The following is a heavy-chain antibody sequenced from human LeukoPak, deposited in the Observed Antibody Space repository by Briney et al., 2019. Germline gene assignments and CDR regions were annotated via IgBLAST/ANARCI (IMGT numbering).Heavy chain of an antibody. Sequence: GGSLRLSCAASGFTFSSYGMHWVRQAPGKGLGWVAVIWYDGSNKYYADSVKGRFTISRDNSKNTLYLQMNSLRAEDTAVYYCARWETAVAAYFDYWGQGTLVTVSS. CDR2: IWYDGSNK. CDR1: GFTFSSYG. CDR3: ARWETAVAAYFDY. J-gene: IGHJ4*02. D-gene: IGHD6-19*01. V-gene: IGHV3-33*01.